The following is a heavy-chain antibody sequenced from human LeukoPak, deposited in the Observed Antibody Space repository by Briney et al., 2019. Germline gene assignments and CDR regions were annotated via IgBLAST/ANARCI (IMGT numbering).Heavy chain of an antibody. CDR2: INPNSGGT. D-gene: IGHD3-3*01. CDR3: ARDPYDFWSGYHYGPYYFDY. V-gene: IGHV1-2*06. CDR1: GYTFTGYY. Sequence: ASVKVSCKASGYTFTGYYMHWVRQAPGQGLEWMGRINPNSGGTNYAQKFQGRVTMTRDTSISTAYMELSRLRSDDTAVYYCARDPYDFWSGYHYGPYYFDYWGQGTLVTVSS. J-gene: IGHJ4*02.